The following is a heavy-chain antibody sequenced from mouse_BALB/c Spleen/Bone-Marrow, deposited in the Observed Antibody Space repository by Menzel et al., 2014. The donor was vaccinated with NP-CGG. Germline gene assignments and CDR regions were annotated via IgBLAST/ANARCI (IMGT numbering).Heavy chain of an antibody. CDR3: SKDGGYDYSYYFDY. CDR1: GCSFSSYS. J-gene: IGHJ2*01. Sequence: EVKLMESGGGLVKPGGSLKLSCAASGCSFSSYSMSWVRQTPEKRLEWVATISSGGHDTYYPDSVKGRFTISRDNAKNTLYLQMSSLKSEDTAMYYCSKDGGYDYSYYFDYWGQGTTLTVSS. D-gene: IGHD2-4*01. CDR2: ISSGGHDT. V-gene: IGHV5-6-4*01.